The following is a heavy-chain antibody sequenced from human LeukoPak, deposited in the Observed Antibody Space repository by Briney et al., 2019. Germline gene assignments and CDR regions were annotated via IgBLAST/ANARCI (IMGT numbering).Heavy chain of an antibody. D-gene: IGHD3-3*01. CDR1: GFTVSSNY. J-gene: IGHJ6*02. V-gene: IGHV3-66*01. Sequence: GGSLRLSCAASGFTVSSNYMSWVRQAPGKGLEWVSVIYSGGSTYYADSVKGRFTISRDNSKNTLYLQMNSLRAEDTAVYYCATTSYYDFWSGLHYVMDVWGQGTTVTVSS. CDR3: ATTSYYDFWSGLHYVMDV. CDR2: IYSGGST.